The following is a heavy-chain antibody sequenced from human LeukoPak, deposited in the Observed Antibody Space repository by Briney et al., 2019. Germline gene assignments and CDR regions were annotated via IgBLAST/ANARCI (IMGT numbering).Heavy chain of an antibody. CDR3: VRDRAEGRAWVEFDP. J-gene: IGHJ5*02. CDR1: GFSVSSYG. V-gene: IGHV3-66*03. Sequence: GGSLRLSCVASGFSVSSYGMSWVRQAPGKAPEWVSLLYSNGGKYYADSVQGRFIISRDNSKNTLYLQMYNLRVEDTAVYHCVRDRAEGRAWVEFDPWGQGTVVTVSS. CDR2: LYSNGGK.